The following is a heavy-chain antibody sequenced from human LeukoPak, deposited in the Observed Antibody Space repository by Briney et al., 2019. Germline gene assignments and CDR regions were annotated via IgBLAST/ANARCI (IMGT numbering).Heavy chain of an antibody. D-gene: IGHD6-13*01. V-gene: IGHV3-30*02. Sequence: PGGSLRLSCAASGFTFSSYGMHWVRQAPGKGLEWVAFIRYDGSNKYYADSVKGRFTISRDNSKNTLYLQMNSLRAGDTAVYYCAKGYSSSWFSNWFDPWGQGTLVTVSS. CDR2: IRYDGSNK. J-gene: IGHJ5*02. CDR1: GFTFSSYG. CDR3: AKGYSSSWFSNWFDP.